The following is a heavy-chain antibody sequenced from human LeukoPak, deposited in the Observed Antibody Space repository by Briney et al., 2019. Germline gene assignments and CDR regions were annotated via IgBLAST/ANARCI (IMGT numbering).Heavy chain of an antibody. D-gene: IGHD1-26*01. J-gene: IGHJ6*02. Sequence: SESLSLTCTVSGGSISGYYWSWIRQPPGKGLGWSGHIYYSGSTNYNPTLKSRVTISVDTSKNQFALKLSSVTAADTAVYYCARVRSVGANYYYYGMDVWGQGTTVTVSS. CDR3: ARVRSVGANYYYYGMDV. CDR1: GGSISGYY. CDR2: IYYSGST. V-gene: IGHV4-59*01.